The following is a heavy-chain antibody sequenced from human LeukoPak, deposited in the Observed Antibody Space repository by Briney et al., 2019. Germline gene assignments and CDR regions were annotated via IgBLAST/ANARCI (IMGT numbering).Heavy chain of an antibody. D-gene: IGHD1-1*01. V-gene: IGHV1-46*01. CDR2: INPSGGST. CDR1: GYTFTSYY. J-gene: IGHJ4*02. CDR3: ARVYWNDAPPLESAEYYFDY. Sequence: ASVKVSCKASGYTFTSYYMHWVRQAPGQGLEWMGIINPSGGSTSYAQKFQGRVTMTRDTSTSTVYMELSSLRSEDTAVYYCARVYWNDAPPLESAEYYFDYWGQGTLVTVSS.